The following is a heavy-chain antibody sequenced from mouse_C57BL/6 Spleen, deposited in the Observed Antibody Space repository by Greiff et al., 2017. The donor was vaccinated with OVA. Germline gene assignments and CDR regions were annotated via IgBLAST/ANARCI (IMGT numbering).Heavy chain of an antibody. Sequence: VQLQQPGAELVMPGASVKLSCKASGYTFTSYWMHWVKQRPGQGLEWIGEIDPSDSYTNYNQKFKGKSTLTVDKSSSTAYMQLSSLTSEDSAVYYCARSSIYYGKSPWYFDVWGTVTTVTVSS. CDR1: GYTFTSYW. CDR2: IDPSDSYT. J-gene: IGHJ1*03. V-gene: IGHV1-69*01. D-gene: IGHD2-1*01. CDR3: ARSSIYYGKSPWYFDV.